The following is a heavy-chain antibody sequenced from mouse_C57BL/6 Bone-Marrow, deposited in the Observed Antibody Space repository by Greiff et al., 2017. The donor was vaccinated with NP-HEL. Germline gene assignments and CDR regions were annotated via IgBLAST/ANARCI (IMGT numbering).Heavy chain of an antibody. Sequence: QVQLQPPGAELVMPGASVKLSCKASGYTFTSYWMHWVKQRPGQGLEWIGEIDPSDSYTNYNQKFKGKSTLTVDKSSSTAYMQLSSLTSEDSAVYYCARSSTMVTTTRDYYAMDDWGQGTSVTVSS. J-gene: IGHJ4*01. V-gene: IGHV1-69*01. CDR3: ARSSTMVTTTRDYYAMDD. CDR2: IDPSDSYT. CDR1: GYTFTSYW. D-gene: IGHD2-2*01.